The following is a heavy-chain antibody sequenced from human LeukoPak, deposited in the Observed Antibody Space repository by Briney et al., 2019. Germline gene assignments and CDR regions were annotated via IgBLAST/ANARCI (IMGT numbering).Heavy chain of an antibody. CDR2: IIPILGIA. D-gene: IGHD4-17*01. CDR1: GGTFSSYA. Sequence: ASVKVSCKASGGTFSSYAISWVRQAPGQGLEWMGRIIPILGIANYAQKFQGRVTITADESTSTAYMELSSLRSEDTAVYYCARDGDYEDANSDYWGQGTLVTVSS. J-gene: IGHJ4*02. V-gene: IGHV1-69*04. CDR3: ARDGDYEDANSDY.